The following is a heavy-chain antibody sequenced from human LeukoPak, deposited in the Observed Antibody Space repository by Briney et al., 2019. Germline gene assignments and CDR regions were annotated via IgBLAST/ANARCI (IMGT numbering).Heavy chain of an antibody. CDR3: ARDQGGHSYGFFDY. CDR2: INHSGST. CDR1: GGSFSGYY. D-gene: IGHD5-18*01. V-gene: IGHV4-34*01. J-gene: IGHJ4*02. Sequence: SETLSLTCAVYGGSFSGYYLSWIRQPPGKGLEWIGEINHSGSTNYNPSLKSRVTISVDTSKNQFSLKLSSVTAADTAVYYCARDQGGHSYGFFDYWGQGTLVTVSS.